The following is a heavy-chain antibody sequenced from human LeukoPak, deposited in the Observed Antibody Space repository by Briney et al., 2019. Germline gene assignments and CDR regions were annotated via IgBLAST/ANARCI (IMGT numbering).Heavy chain of an antibody. D-gene: IGHD3-10*01. CDR1: GFNFSDYY. V-gene: IGHV3-11*01. Sequence: GGSLRLSCVGSGFNFSDYYMSWIRQAPGKGLEWISYISPNDVNRYYVDAVKGRFTVSRDNAKNSLFLQMKSLRVEDTAVYYCAGSGSPGDYWAREPWSPSLQ. J-gene: IGHJ4*02. CDR3: AGSGSPGDY. CDR2: ISPNDVNR.